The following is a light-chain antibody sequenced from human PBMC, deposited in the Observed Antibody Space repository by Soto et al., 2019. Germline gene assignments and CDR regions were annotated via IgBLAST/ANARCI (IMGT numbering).Light chain of an antibody. V-gene: IGKV1-33*01. CDR1: QDISNY. J-gene: IGKJ3*01. CDR3: QQYDSLLRFT. CDR2: DAS. Sequence: DIQMTQSPSSLSASVGDRVTITCQASQDISNYLNWYQQKPGKAPKLLIYDASNLETGVPPRCSGSGSGTNFTFTIISLQPEDIAAYYCQQYDSLLRFTFGPGTKVDIK.